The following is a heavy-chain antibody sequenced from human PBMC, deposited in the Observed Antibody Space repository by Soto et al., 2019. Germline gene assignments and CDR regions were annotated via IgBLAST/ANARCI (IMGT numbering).Heavy chain of an antibody. D-gene: IGHD3-10*01. CDR1: GFAFSSYG. CDR3: AKSVMVRAPNYGMEV. J-gene: IGHJ6*02. Sequence: GGSLRLSCAASGFAFSSYGMHWVRQAPGKGLEWVAVISYDGSNKYYADSVKGRFTISRDNSKNTLYLQMNSLRAEDTAVYYCAKSVMVRAPNYGMEVWGQGTTVTVSS. V-gene: IGHV3-30*18. CDR2: ISYDGSNK.